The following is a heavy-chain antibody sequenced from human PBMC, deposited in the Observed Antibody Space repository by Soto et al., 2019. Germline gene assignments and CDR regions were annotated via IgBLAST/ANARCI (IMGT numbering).Heavy chain of an antibody. CDR3: ARLINSGYDSGDY. J-gene: IGHJ4*02. D-gene: IGHD5-12*01. CDR2: IYYSGST. CDR1: GGSISSSSYY. Sequence: QLQLQESGPGLVKPSETLSLTCTVSGGSISSSSYYWGWIRQPPGKGLEWIGSIYYSGSTYYNPSLKSRVTISVDTSKNQFSLKLSSVTAADTAVYYCARLINSGYDSGDYWGQGTLVTVSS. V-gene: IGHV4-39*01.